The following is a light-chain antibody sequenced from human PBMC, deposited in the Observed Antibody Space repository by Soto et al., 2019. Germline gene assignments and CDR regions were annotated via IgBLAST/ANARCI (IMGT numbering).Light chain of an antibody. J-gene: IGKJ1*01. CDR2: GAS. V-gene: IGKV1-27*01. CDR1: EDISNY. CDR3: QNYNRAPWT. Sequence: DIQMTQSPSSLSASVGDRVTITCQASEDISNYLAWYQQKPGKVPKLLIYGASTLQSGVPSRFSGSGTGTDFTHTISSLQTEDVATSYCQNYNRAPWTFGQGTKVESK.